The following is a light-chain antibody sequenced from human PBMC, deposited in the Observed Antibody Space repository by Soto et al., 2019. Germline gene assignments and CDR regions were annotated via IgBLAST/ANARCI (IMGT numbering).Light chain of an antibody. CDR2: AAS. CDR3: QQSYINPQFT. J-gene: IGKJ3*01. Sequence: DIQMTQSPSSLSASVGDRVTITCRASQSISTFLNWYLQKPGEAPKLLISAASSLQSGVPSTFSGSGSGTDFTLTISGLQPEDFGTYYCQQSYINPQFTFGPGTKVDV. CDR1: QSISTF. V-gene: IGKV1-39*01.